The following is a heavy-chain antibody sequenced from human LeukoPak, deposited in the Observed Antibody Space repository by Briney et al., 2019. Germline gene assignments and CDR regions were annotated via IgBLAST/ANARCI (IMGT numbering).Heavy chain of an antibody. D-gene: IGHD6-19*01. CDR3: AKGSSGWPAFDY. Sequence: GRSLRLSCAASGFTFSSYGMHWVRQAPGKGLEWVAVISYDGSNKYYADSVKGRFTISRDNSKNTLYLQMNSLGAEDTAVYYCAKGSSGWPAFDYWGQGTLVTVSS. CDR2: ISYDGSNK. V-gene: IGHV3-30*18. CDR1: GFTFSSYG. J-gene: IGHJ4*02.